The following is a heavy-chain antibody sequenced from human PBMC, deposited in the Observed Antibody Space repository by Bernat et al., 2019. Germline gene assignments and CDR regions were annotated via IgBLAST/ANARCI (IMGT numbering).Heavy chain of an antibody. D-gene: IGHD6-13*01. V-gene: IGHV3-15*07. J-gene: IGHJ3*02. CDR1: GFTFSNAW. CDR2: IKSKTDGGTT. CDR3: TTSLISSSWENDAFDI. Sequence: EVQLVESGGGLVKPGGSPRLSCAASGFTFSNAWMNWVRQAPGKGLEWVGRIKSKTDGGTTDYAAPVKGRFTISRDDSKNTLYLQMNSLKTEDTAVYYCTTSLISSSWENDAFDIWGQGTMVTVSS.